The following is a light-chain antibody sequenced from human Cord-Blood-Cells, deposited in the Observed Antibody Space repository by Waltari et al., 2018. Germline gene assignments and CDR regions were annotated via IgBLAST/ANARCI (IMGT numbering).Light chain of an antibody. CDR2: GNS. CDR1: SSNNGAGSD. Sequence: QSVLTQPPSVSGAPGQRVTISCPGSSSNNGAGSDVHRYQQHSRTPPKNRIYGNSNRPSGVPDRFSGSKTGTSASLAITGLQAEDEADDYCQSYDSSLSNYVFGTGTKVTVL. J-gene: IGLJ1*01. V-gene: IGLV1-40*01. CDR3: QSYDSSLSNYV.